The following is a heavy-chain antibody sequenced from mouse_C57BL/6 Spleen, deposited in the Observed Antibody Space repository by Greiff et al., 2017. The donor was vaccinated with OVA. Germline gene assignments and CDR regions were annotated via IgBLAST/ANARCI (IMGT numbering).Heavy chain of an antibody. CDR3: ARGPCYGSPYWYFDV. CDR1: GFTFSDYY. J-gene: IGHJ1*03. Sequence: DVQLVESEGGLVQPGSSMKLSCTASGFTFSDYYMAWVRQVPEKGLEWVANINYDGSSTYYLDSLKGRFIISRDNAKNILYLQMSSLKSEDTATDYCARGPCYGSPYWYFDVWGTGTTVTVSS. D-gene: IGHD1-1*01. CDR2: INYDGSST. V-gene: IGHV5-16*01.